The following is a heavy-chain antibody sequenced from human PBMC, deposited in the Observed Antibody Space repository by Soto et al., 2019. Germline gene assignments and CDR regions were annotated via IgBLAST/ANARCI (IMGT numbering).Heavy chain of an antibody. CDR2: ISYDGSNK. CDR3: ARGIAVAGVQH. CDR1: GFTFSSYA. D-gene: IGHD6-19*01. V-gene: IGHV3-30-3*01. J-gene: IGHJ1*01. Sequence: QVQLVESGGGVVQPGRSLRLSWAASGFTFSSYAMHWVRQAPGKGLEWVAVISYDGSNKYYADSVKGRFTISRDNSKNTLYLLMNSLRAEDTAVYYCARGIAVAGVQHWGQGTLVTVSS.